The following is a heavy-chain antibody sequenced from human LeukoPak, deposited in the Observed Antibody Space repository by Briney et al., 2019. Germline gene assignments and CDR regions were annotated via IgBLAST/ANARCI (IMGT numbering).Heavy chain of an antibody. V-gene: IGHV3-7*01. D-gene: IGHD2-2*01. Sequence: PGGSLRLSCAASGFTFSSYWMSWVRQPPGKGLQWVANIKYDGSEKNYVDSVKGRFTISRDNANNALYLQMNILRAEDTAVYYCAREGVPFAGDYWGQGTLVTVSS. J-gene: IGHJ4*02. CDR3: AREGVPFAGDY. CDR2: IKYDGSEK. CDR1: GFTFSSYW.